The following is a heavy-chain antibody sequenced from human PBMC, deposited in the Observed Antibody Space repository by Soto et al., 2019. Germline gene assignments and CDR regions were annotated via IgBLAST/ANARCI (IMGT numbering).Heavy chain of an antibody. CDR1: GYTFTSYA. J-gene: IGHJ3*02. V-gene: IGHV1-3*01. D-gene: IGHD7-27*01. CDR2: INAGNGNT. Sequence: ASVKVSCKASGYTFTSYAMHWVRQAPGQRPEWMGWINAGNGNTKYSQKFQGRVTITRDTSASTAYMELSSLRSEDTAVYYCARDPPHNWGSRRDAFDIWGQGTMVTVSS. CDR3: ARDPPHNWGSRRDAFDI.